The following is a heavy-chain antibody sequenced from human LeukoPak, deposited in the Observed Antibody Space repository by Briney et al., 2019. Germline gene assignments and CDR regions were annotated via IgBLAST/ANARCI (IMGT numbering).Heavy chain of an antibody. D-gene: IGHD6-6*01. CDR1: GFTFSSHA. CDR2: LSGSGGST. J-gene: IGHJ4*02. Sequence: GGSLRLSCAASGFTFSSHAMSWVRQAPGKGLEWVSALSGSGGSTYYADSVKGRFTISRDNSKNTLFLQTNSLRAEDTAVYYCVKVRSPGRVAALDYWGQGALVTVSS. V-gene: IGHV3-23*01. CDR3: VKVRSPGRVAALDY.